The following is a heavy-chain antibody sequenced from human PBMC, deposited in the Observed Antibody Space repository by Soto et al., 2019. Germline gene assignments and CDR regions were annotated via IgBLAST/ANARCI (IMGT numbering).Heavy chain of an antibody. CDR1: GGSISSYC. Sequence: SETLSLTCTVSGGSISSYCWSWIRKPPGKGLEWIGYIYYSGSTNYNPSLKSRVTISVDTSKNQFSLKLSSVTAADTAVYYCARRGYSYGTYYFDYWGQGTLVTVSS. D-gene: IGHD5-18*01. CDR3: ARRGYSYGTYYFDY. V-gene: IGHV4-59*08. J-gene: IGHJ4*02. CDR2: IYYSGST.